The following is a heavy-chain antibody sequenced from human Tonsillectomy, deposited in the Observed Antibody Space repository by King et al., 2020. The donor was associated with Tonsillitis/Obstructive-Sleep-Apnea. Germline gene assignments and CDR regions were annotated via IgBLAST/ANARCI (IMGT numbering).Heavy chain of an antibody. Sequence: VQLVESGGGLVQPGGSLRLSCAASGFTFSSYWMHWARQAPGEGLVWVSRINSDGSNTSYADSVKGRFTISRDNAKNTLYLQMNSLRADDTAVYYCARDKEYSRGNNFDCWGQGTLVTVSS. V-gene: IGHV3-74*01. CDR1: GFTFSSYW. D-gene: IGHD6-6*01. CDR3: ARDKEYSRGNNFDC. CDR2: INSDGSNT. J-gene: IGHJ4*02.